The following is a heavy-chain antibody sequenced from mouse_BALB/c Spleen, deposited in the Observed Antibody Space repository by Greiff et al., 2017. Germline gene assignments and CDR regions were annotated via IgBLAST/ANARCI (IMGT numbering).Heavy chain of an antibody. J-gene: IGHJ1*01. Sequence: VQLQQSGAELAKPGASVKMSCKASGYTFTSYWMHWVKQRPGQGLEWIGYINPSTGYTEYNQKFKDKATLTADKSSSTAYMQLSSLTSEDSAVYYCARLRGNYDFDVWGAGTTVTVSS. CDR1: GYTFTSYW. CDR3: ARLRGNYDFDV. D-gene: IGHD2-1*01. V-gene: IGHV1-7*01. CDR2: INPSTGYT.